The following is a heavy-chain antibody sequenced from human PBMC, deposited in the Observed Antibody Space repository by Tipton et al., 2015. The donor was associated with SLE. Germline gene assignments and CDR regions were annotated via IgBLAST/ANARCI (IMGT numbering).Heavy chain of an antibody. CDR1: GGSISSNTHR. D-gene: IGHD2-2*02. V-gene: IGHV4-39*07. CDR3: ARLYGSDFDF. CDR2: ASYTGYT. J-gene: IGHJ3*01. Sequence: GLVKPSETLSLTCTVSGGSISSNTHRWGWIRQTPGKGLEWIGSASYTGYTHYNPSLKTRVTISADPSKNHFSLKLSSVTVADTAVYYCARLYGSDFDFWGQGTMVIVSS.